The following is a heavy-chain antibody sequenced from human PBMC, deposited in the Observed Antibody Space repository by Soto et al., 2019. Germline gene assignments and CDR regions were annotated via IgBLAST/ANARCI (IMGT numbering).Heavy chain of an antibody. CDR2: ISGSGGST. CDR3: AKGRIQYTVTTCFDY. D-gene: IGHD4-17*01. CDR1: GFTFSSYA. J-gene: IGHJ4*02. V-gene: IGHV3-23*01. Sequence: GGSLRLSCAASGFTFSSYAMSWVRQAPGKGLEWVSAISGSGGSTYYADSVKGRFTISRDNSKNTLYLQMNSLRAEDTAVYYCAKGRIQYTVTTCFDYWGQGTLVTVSS.